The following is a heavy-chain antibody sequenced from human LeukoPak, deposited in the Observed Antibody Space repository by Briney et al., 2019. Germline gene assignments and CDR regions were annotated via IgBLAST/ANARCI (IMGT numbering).Heavy chain of an antibody. D-gene: IGHD1-20*01. V-gene: IGHV1-3*01. CDR3: TRENNWTPDY. Sequence: HRASVTVSCTTSGYTFTSYPMHWVRQAPGQRLEWMGWINFVNGNTKYSQKFQGRVTITRDTSASTAYMELSGLRSEDTAVYYCTRENNWTPDYWGQGTLVTVSS. J-gene: IGHJ4*02. CDR1: GYTFTSYP. CDR2: INFVNGNT.